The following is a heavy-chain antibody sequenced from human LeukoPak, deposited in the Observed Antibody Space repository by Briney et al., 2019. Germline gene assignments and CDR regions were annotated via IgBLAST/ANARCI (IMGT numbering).Heavy chain of an antibody. CDR3: ATVSGGDYFDY. CDR1: GFFFAGYG. V-gene: IGHV3-23*01. J-gene: IGHJ4*02. CDR2: IALNDDDT. D-gene: IGHD3-10*01. Sequence: GGSLRLSCAVSGFFFAGYGMTWLRQAPGKGLEWVSGIALNDDDTDYADSVRGRFTISRDNSKNTLYLQMNSLRAEDTAMYYCATVSGGDYFDYWGQGTLVTVSS.